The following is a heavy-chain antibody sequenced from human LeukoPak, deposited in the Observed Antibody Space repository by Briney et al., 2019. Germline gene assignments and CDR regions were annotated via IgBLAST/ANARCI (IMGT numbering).Heavy chain of an antibody. J-gene: IGHJ4*02. CDR2: INPSGGTT. CDR1: TYTFTNYY. V-gene: IGHV1-46*01. CDR3: AREEGSGSPEDY. Sequence: ASVKVSCKASTYTFTNYYMHWVRQAPGQGLEWMGLINPSGGTTTYAQKFQGRVTMTRDTSTSTVYMELSSLRSEDTAVYYCAREEGSGSPEDYWGQGTLVTVSS. D-gene: IGHD3-10*01.